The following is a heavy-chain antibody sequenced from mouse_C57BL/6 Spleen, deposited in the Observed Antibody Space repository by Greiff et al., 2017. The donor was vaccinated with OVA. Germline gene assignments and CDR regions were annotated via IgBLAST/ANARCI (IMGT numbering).Heavy chain of an antibody. D-gene: IGHD2-3*01. CDR2: IYPGDGDT. CDR3: ARSKGMDYAMDY. J-gene: IGHJ4*01. V-gene: IGHV1-82*01. Sequence: QVQLQQSGPELVKPGASVKISCKASGYAFSSSWMNWVKQRPGKGLEWIGRIYPGDGDTNYNGKFKGKATLTADKSSSTAYMQLSSLTSEDSAVYFCARSKGMDYAMDYWGQGTSVTVSS. CDR1: GYAFSSSW.